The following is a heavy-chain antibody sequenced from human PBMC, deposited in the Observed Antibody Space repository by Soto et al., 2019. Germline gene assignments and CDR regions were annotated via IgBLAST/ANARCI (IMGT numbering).Heavy chain of an antibody. CDR2: INPNSGGT. D-gene: IGHD5-12*01. CDR1: GYTLTGYY. Sequence: ASVKVSCKASGYTLTGYYMHWVRQAPGQGLEWMGWINPNSGGTNYAQNFQGRVTMTSDTSLSTASMELSRQGSDDTAVYYWARYEEDGYKLGNWGQGTLVTFSS. J-gene: IGHJ4*01. CDR3: ARYEEDGYKLGN. V-gene: IGHV1-2*02.